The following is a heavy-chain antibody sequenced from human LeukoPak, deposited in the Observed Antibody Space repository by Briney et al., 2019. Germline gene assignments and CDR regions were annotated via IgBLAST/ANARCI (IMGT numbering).Heavy chain of an antibody. CDR2: INTDGSST. D-gene: IGHD5-12*01. CDR1: GFIFSSHA. Sequence: GGSLRLSCAASGFIFSSHAMSWVRQAPGKGLVWVSRINTDGSSTHYADSVKGRFTISRDNAKNSLYLQMNSLRAEDTAVYYCATSRFSDYMDDWGQGTLVTVSS. V-gene: IGHV3-74*01. J-gene: IGHJ4*02. CDR3: ATSRFSDYMDD.